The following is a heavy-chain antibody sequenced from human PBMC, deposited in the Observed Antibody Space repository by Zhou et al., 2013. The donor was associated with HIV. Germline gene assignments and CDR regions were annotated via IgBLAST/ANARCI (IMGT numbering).Heavy chain of an antibody. V-gene: IGHV1-46*03. J-gene: IGHJ4*02. CDR2: INPLSGTI. D-gene: IGHD3-16*01. CDR1: GYIFTKYL. Sequence: QVQLVQSESEVKWPGASVRISCKTSGYIFTKYLIHWIRQTPGQGPEVMGIINPLSGTITYAEKFRSKAIMTRDTATTTVFLFLPRLTSDDTALYYCATIPHLTGGPVDMTAIGGGDYWGRGTPVTVSS. CDR3: ATIPHLTGGPVDMTAIGGGDY.